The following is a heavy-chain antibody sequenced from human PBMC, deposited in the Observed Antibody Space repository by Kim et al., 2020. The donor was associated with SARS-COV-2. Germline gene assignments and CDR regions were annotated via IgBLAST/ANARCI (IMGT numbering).Heavy chain of an antibody. Sequence: PSFQGQVTISADKSISTAYLQWSSLKASDTAMYYCARSGSRGHYYYGMDVWGQGTTVTVSS. J-gene: IGHJ6*02. CDR3: ARSGSRGHYYYGMDV. V-gene: IGHV5-51*01. D-gene: IGHD1-26*01.